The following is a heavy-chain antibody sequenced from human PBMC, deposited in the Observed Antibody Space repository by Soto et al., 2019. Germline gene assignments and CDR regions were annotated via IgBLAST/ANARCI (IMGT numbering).Heavy chain of an antibody. CDR2: IKGDGTST. Sequence: SLRLSCAASGFTFSRHWMHWVRQAPGKGPVWVSRIKGDGTSTDYADSVKGRFTIARDNAKNTLYLQMNSLAAEDTAVYYCAREVIAVVGAIRWFDPWGQGTLVTVSS. V-gene: IGHV3-74*01. J-gene: IGHJ5*02. CDR3: AREVIAVVGAIRWFDP. CDR1: GFTFSRHW. D-gene: IGHD6-19*01.